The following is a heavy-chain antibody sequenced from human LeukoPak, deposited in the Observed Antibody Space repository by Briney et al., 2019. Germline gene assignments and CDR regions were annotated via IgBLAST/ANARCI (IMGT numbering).Heavy chain of an antibody. V-gene: IGHV3-33*05. CDR3: AKGGATVTRYVDY. Sequence: GGSLRLSCAASGFTFSSYSMQWVRQTPGKGLEWVGIMSNSGENTFYGEAVKGRFTISRDNSQNTLYLQMNSLRPEDTAVYYCAKGGATVTRYVDYWGQGTLVTVSS. CDR2: MSNSGENT. J-gene: IGHJ4*02. D-gene: IGHD4-17*01. CDR1: GFTFSSYS.